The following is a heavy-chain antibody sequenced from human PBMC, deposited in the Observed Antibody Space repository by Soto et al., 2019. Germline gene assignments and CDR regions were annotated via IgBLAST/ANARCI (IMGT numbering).Heavy chain of an antibody. CDR3: ARVVSAGQSKITTHYYCYGMDV. D-gene: IGHD3-16*01. J-gene: IGHJ6*02. CDR1: GGSFSGYY. Sequence: PSETLSLTCAVYGGSFSGYYWSWIRQPPGKGLEWIGEINHSGSTNYNPSLKSRVTISVDTSKNQFSLKLSSVTAADTAVYYCARVVSAGQSKITTHYYCYGMDVWGQGTTVTVS. CDR2: INHSGST. V-gene: IGHV4-34*01.